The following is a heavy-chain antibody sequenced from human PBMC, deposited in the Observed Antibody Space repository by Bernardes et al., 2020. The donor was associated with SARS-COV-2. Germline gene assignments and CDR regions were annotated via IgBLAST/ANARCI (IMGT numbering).Heavy chain of an antibody. J-gene: IGHJ6*02. Sequence: GGSLRLSCAASGFTFSSHNMNWVRQAPGKGLEWVAAISGSAGRTYSADSVKGRFTISRDNSKNTLYLQMNSLRVEDTAVYFCAKDVSYGGYSSSYYYYGMDVWGQGTTVTVSS. V-gene: IGHV3-23*01. CDR2: ISGSAGRT. CDR3: AKDVSYGGYSSSYYYYGMDV. D-gene: IGHD6-13*01. CDR1: GFTFSSHN.